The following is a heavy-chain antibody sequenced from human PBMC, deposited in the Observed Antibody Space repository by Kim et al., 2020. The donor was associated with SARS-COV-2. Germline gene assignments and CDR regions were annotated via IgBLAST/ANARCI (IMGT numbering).Heavy chain of an antibody. J-gene: IGHJ4*02. CDR3: VRYGRSYGAVL. D-gene: IGHD1-26*01. V-gene: IGHV3-64D*06. Sequence: GGSLRLSCTGSGFIFSDYAIHWVRRAQGKGLEYVSATTRSGDGSFYADSVEGRFTISRDNSKSKLYLQMNSLRLEDTSMYYCVRYGRSYGAVLWGQGTLVMVSS. CDR1: GFIFSDYA. CDR2: TTRSGDGS.